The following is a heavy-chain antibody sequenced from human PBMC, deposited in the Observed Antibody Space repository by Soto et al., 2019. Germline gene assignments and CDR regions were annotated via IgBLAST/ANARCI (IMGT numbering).Heavy chain of an antibody. D-gene: IGHD2-15*01. CDR2: IIPIFGTA. CDR3: AVGAAATKNDY. CDR1: GGTFSSYA. J-gene: IGHJ4*02. V-gene: IGHV1-69*13. Sequence: SVKVSCKASGGTFSSYAISWVRQAPGQGLEWMGGIIPIFGTANYAQKFQGSVTIISDESTSTAYMELSSLSSEDTAVYYCAVGAAATKNDYWGQGTLVTVSS.